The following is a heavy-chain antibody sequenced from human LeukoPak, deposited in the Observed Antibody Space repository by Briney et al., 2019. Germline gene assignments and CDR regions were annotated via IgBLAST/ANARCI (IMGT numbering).Heavy chain of an antibody. CDR3: ASESGSSTGGVDY. CDR1: GYTFTSYG. Sequence: ASVKVSCKASGYTFTSYGISWVRQAPGQGLEWMGWISAYNGNTNYAQKLQGRVTMTRDMSTSTVYMELSSLRSEDTAVYYCASESGSSTGGVDYWGQGTLVTVSS. D-gene: IGHD2-2*01. J-gene: IGHJ4*02. CDR2: ISAYNGNT. V-gene: IGHV1-18*01.